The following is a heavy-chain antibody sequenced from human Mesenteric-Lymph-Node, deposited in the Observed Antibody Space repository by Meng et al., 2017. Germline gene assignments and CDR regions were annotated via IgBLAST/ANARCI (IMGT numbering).Heavy chain of an antibody. CDR2: ISYDGSNK. D-gene: IGHD3-22*01. Sequence: GESLKISCAASGFTFSSYAMHWVRQAPGKGLEWVAVISYDGSNKYYADSVKGRFTISRDNSKNTLYLQMNSLRAEDTAVYYCAISYDSSGYFSRAFDIWGQGTMVTVSS. V-gene: IGHV3-30*04. J-gene: IGHJ3*02. CDR1: GFTFSSYA. CDR3: AISYDSSGYFSRAFDI.